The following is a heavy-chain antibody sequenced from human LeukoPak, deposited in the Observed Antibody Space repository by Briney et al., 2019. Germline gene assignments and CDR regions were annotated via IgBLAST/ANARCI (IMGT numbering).Heavy chain of an antibody. Sequence: SETLSLTCTVSGGSISSYSWSWIRQPPGKGLECIGYIYYSGNTNYNPSLKSRVTISVDTSKNQFSLKLSSVTAVDTAVYYCARLYYYGMDVWGQGTTVTVSS. CDR1: GGSISSYS. CDR2: IYYSGNT. CDR3: ARLYYYGMDV. J-gene: IGHJ6*02. V-gene: IGHV4-59*01.